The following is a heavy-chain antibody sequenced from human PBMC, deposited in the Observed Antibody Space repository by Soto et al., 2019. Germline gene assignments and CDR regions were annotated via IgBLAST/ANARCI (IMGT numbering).Heavy chain of an antibody. CDR2: INAGNGNT. D-gene: IGHD5-12*01. V-gene: IGHV1-3*01. J-gene: IGHJ4*02. CDR1: GYTFTSYA. Sequence: ASVTVSCKASGYTFTSYAIHWVRQAPGQRLEWMGWINAGNGNTKYSQKFQGRVIITRDKSAGTAYMELRSLRSEDTAVYYCATPIVAFYWGQGTLVTVSS. CDR3: ATPIVAFY.